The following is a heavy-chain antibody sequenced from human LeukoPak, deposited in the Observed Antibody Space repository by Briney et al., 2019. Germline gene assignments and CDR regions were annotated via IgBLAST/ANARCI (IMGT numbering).Heavy chain of an antibody. J-gene: IGHJ4*02. V-gene: IGHV1-2*02. CDR2: INPNSGGT. D-gene: IGHD4-17*01. CDR3: ARDDVTTGGAIDY. CDR1: GYTFTGYY. Sequence: ASVKVSCKASGYTFTGYYMHWVRQAPGQGLEWMGWINPNSGGTNYAQKFQGRVTRTRDTSISTAYMELSRLRSDDTAVYYCARDDVTTGGAIDYWGQGTLVTVSS.